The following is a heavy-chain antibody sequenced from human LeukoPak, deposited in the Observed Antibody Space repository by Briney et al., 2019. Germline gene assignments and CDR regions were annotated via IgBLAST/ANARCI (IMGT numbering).Heavy chain of an antibody. CDR1: GFTFSSYG. CDR2: ISYGGSNK. V-gene: IGHV3-30*03. Sequence: GGSLRLSCAASGFTFSSYGMHWVRQAPGKGLEWVALISYGGSNKYYADSVKGRFTISRDNSKNTLSLQMNSLRAEDTAVYYCASLESYFDYWGQGTLVTVSS. J-gene: IGHJ4*02. CDR3: ASLESYFDY.